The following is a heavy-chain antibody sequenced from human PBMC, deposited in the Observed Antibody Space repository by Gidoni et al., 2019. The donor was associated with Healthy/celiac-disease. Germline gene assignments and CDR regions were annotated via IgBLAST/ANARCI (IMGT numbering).Heavy chain of an antibody. D-gene: IGHD6-13*01. J-gene: IGHJ6*02. CDR3: SSSWSNYYYYYGMDV. Sequence: QVQLQESGPGLVKPSGTLSLTCAVSGGSISSSNWWSWVRQPPGKGLEWIGEIYHSGSTNYHPSLKSRVTISVDKSKNQFSLKLSSVTAADTAVYYCSSSWSNYYYYYGMDVWGQGTTVTVSS. CDR2: IYHSGST. V-gene: IGHV4-4*02. CDR1: GGSISSSNW.